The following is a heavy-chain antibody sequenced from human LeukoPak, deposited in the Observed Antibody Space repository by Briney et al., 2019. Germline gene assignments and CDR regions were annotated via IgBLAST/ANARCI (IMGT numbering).Heavy chain of an antibody. D-gene: IGHD6-6*01. CDR3: VRDLEGIAPRPGDY. V-gene: IGHV3-48*01. J-gene: IGHJ4*02. CDR2: ISSSSSTI. CDR1: GFTFSSYS. Sequence: GGSLRLSCAASGFTFSSYSMNWVRQAPGKGLEWVSYISSSSSTIYYADSVKGRFTISRDNSKNTLYLQMNSLRAEDTAVYYCVRDLEGIAPRPGDYWGQGTLVTVSS.